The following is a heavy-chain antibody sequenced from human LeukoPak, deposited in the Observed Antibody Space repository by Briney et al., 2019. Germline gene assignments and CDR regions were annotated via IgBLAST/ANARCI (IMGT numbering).Heavy chain of an antibody. D-gene: IGHD3-22*01. J-gene: IGHJ4*02. V-gene: IGHV1-18*01. CDR2: ISAYNGNT. CDR3: ARDRDSSGYYSH. CDR1: GYTFTSYG. Sequence: ASVKVSCKASGYTFTSYGISWVRQAPGQGLEWMGWISAYNGNTNYAQKLQGRVTMTTDTSTSTACMELRSLRSDDTAVYYCARDRDSSGYYSHWGQGTLVTVSS.